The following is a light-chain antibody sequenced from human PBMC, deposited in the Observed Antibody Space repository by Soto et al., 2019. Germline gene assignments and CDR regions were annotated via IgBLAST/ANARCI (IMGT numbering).Light chain of an antibody. CDR1: SCNIGSNN. CDR2: TDN. V-gene: IGLV1-44*01. CDR3: AAWDGSMNTYV. J-gene: IGLJ1*01. Sequence: QSVLTQPPSASGTPGQRVTISCSGSSCNIGSNNVNSYQQFPGRAPNILIYTDNHRPSAVPARFSAAKSGTSASLAIIGVQSEDDDDYFCAAWDGSMNTYVFGTGTKVTVL.